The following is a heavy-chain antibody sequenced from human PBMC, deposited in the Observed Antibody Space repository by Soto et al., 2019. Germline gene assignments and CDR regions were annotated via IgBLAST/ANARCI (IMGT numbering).Heavy chain of an antibody. V-gene: IGHV3-30-3*01. CDR1: GFTFSSYA. CDR3: ARDHSWDY. Sequence: QVQLVESGGGVVQPGRSLRLSCAASGFTFSSYAMHWVRQAPGKGLEWVAVISYDGSNKYYADSVKGQFTISRDNSKNTLYLQMNSLRAEDTAVYYCARDHSWDYWGQGTLVTVSS. J-gene: IGHJ4*02. CDR2: ISYDGSNK.